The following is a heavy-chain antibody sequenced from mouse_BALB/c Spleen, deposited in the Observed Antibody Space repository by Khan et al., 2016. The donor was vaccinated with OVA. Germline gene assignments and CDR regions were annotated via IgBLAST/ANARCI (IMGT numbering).Heavy chain of an antibody. CDR2: INPHIGET. V-gene: IGHV1-20*02. CDR3: TRIYRSDFDY. Sequence: VRLQQSGPELVRPGASVKISCKASGYCFTGYFMNWVMQSHGKSLEWIGRINPHIGETFYNQRFKDKATLTVDESSSTAHMELRSLASEDSAVYYCTRIYRSDFDYWGQGTTLTVSS. J-gene: IGHJ2*01. D-gene: IGHD1-1*01. CDR1: GYCFTGYF.